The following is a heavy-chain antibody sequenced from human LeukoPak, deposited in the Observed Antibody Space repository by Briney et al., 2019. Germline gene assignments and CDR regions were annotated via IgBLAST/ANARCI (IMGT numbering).Heavy chain of an antibody. CDR2: IYPGDSDT. CDR1: GYSFTSYW. V-gene: IGHV5-51*01. Sequence: GESLKISCKGSGYSFTSYWIGWVRQMPGKGLEWMGIIYPGDSDTKYNTSFQGQVTISADKSITTAYLQWSSLKASDSAIYYCARLIWGPARPGFDYWGQGTLVTVSS. J-gene: IGHJ4*02. CDR3: ARLIWGPARPGFDY. D-gene: IGHD6-6*01.